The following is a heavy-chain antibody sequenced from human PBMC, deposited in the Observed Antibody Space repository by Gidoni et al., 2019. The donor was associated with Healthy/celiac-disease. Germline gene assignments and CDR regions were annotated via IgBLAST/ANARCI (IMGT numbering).Heavy chain of an antibody. CDR3: ARDSGYDLGGGFDY. J-gene: IGHJ4*02. D-gene: IGHD5-12*01. CDR1: GGTFSRYT. CDR2: IIPILGIA. Sequence: QVQLVQSGAEVKKPGSSVKVSCQASGGTFSRYTISWVRQAPGQGLEWMGRIIPILGIANYAQKFQGRVTITADKSTSTAYMELSSLRSEDTAVYYCARDSGYDLGGGFDYWGQGTLVTVSS. V-gene: IGHV1-69*08.